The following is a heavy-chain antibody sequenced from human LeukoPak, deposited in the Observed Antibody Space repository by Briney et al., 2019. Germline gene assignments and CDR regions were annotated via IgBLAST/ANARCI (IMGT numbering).Heavy chain of an antibody. V-gene: IGHV4-30-2*01. CDR2: IYHSGST. J-gene: IGHJ6*02. D-gene: IGHD3-10*01. CDR3: ARAPMVRGVIITSDYYYGMDV. CDR1: GGSISSGGYS. Sequence: NPSETLSLTCAVSGGSISSGGYSWNWIRQPPGKGLEWIGYIYHSGSTYYNPSLKSRVTISVDRSKNQFSLKLSSVTAADTAVYYCARAPMVRGVIITSDYYYGMDVWGQGTTVTVSS.